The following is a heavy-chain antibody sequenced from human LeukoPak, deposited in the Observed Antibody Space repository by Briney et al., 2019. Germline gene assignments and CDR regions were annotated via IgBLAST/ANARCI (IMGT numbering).Heavy chain of an antibody. J-gene: IGHJ4*02. D-gene: IGHD1-26*01. CDR2: INHSGST. CDR3: ARRQVGYFDY. Sequence: SETLSLTCAVYGGPFSGYYWSWIRQPPGKGLEWIGEINHSGSTNYNPSLKSRVTISVDTSKNQFSLKLSSVTAADTAVYYCARRQVGYFDYWGQGTLVTVSS. CDR1: GGPFSGYY. V-gene: IGHV4-34*01.